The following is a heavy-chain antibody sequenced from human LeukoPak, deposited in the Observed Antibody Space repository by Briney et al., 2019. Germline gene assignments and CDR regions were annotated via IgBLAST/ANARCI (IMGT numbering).Heavy chain of an antibody. D-gene: IGHD3/OR15-3a*01. Sequence: GESLKISCKASGYSFTRYWIGWVRQKPGKGLEWMGIIYPGDSDTGNRPSFQGQVTISADKSISTAYLQWSSLKASDTAMYYCARTTLDAFDIWGQGTMVTVSS. CDR2: IYPGDSDT. V-gene: IGHV5-51*01. CDR1: GYSFTRYW. CDR3: ARTTLDAFDI. J-gene: IGHJ3*02.